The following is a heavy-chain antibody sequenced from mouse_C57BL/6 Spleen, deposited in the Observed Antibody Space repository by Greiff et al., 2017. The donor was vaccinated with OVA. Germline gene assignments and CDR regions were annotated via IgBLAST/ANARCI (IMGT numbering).Heavy chain of an antibody. Sequence: VQLQQPGAELVRPGPSVKLSCKASGYTFTSYWMHWVKQRPGQGLEWIGVIDPSDSYTNYNQKFKGKATLTVDTSSSTAYMQLSSLTSEDSAVYYCARRQGPAMDYWGQGTSVTVSS. CDR2: IDPSDSYT. J-gene: IGHJ4*01. CDR3: ARRQGPAMDY. V-gene: IGHV1-59*01. CDR1: GYTFTSYW.